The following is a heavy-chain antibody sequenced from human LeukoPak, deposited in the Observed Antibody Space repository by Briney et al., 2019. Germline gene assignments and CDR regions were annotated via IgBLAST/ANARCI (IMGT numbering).Heavy chain of an antibody. CDR2: INPNTGAT. CDR3: GRGDTTMMNWSDP. J-gene: IGHJ5*02. V-gene: IGHV1-2*02. D-gene: IGHD5-18*01. CDR1: GYRFIGYY. Sequence: ASVTVSCKASGYRFIGYYMHWVRQAPGQGLEWMGWINPNTGATNYAQKFQGRVTMTRDTSISTVYMELSRLRSDDTAVFYCGRGDTTMMNWSDPWGQGTLVTVSS.